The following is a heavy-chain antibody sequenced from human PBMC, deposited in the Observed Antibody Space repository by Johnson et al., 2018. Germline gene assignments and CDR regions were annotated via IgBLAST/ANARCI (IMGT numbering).Heavy chain of an antibody. V-gene: IGHV3-9*01. D-gene: IGHD3-22*01. CDR1: GFDFDDYV. J-gene: IGHJ6*02. CDR3: VKALLRDQYYSYAMAV. Sequence: VQLLESGGGLVQXGRSLRLSCAASGFDFDDYVIHWVRPAPGKGLEWVSGVSGNNGNIGYADSVKGRFTVSRDTASNSLYLQMNSLRVEDTALYYCVKALLRDQYYSYAMAVWGRGTTVTVSS. CDR2: VSGNNGNI.